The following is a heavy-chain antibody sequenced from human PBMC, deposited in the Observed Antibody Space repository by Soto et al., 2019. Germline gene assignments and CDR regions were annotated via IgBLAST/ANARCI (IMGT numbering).Heavy chain of an antibody. V-gene: IGHV1-3*01. CDR1: GYTITRYA. CDR2: INAGNGNT. Sequence: ASVKVSCKTSGYTITRYAVHWVRQAPGQRLEWMGWINAGNGNTKYSQKFQGRVTITRDTSASTAYMELSSLRSEDTAVYYCARDLGYYYMDVWGKGTTVTVSS. J-gene: IGHJ6*03. CDR3: ARDLGYYYMDV. D-gene: IGHD3-16*01.